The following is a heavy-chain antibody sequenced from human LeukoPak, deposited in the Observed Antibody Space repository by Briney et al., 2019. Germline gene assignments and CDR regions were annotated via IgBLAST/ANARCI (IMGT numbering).Heavy chain of an antibody. Sequence: PSETLSLTCTVSGGSISSSSFYWGWIRQSPGKGLEWIGSIYYSGSTYYNPSLKSRVTISVDTSKNQFSLKLSSVTAADTAVYYCARSVVVVTAGYFDYWGQGTLVTVSS. CDR1: GGSISSSSFY. D-gene: IGHD2-21*02. CDR2: IYYSGST. J-gene: IGHJ4*02. V-gene: IGHV4-39*01. CDR3: ARSVVVVTAGYFDY.